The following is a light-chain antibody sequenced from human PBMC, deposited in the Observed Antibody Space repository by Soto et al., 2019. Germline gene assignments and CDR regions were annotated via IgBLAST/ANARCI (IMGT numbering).Light chain of an antibody. CDR3: QQYDNLPLF. J-gene: IGKJ3*01. CDR2: DAS. Sequence: DIQMTQSPSSLSASVGDRVTITCQASQDISNYLNWYQQKPGKATKLLIYDASNLETGVPSRFSGSGSGTDFTFTISSLQPEDIGTYYCQQYDNLPLFFGPGTKVDIK. CDR1: QDISNY. V-gene: IGKV1-33*01.